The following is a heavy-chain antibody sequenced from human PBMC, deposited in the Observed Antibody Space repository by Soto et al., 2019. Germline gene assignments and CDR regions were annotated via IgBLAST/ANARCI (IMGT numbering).Heavy chain of an antibody. CDR2: IYYSGST. J-gene: IGHJ5*02. CDR3: ATSNWFDP. CDR1: GGSISSSSYF. Sequence: QLQLQESGPGLVKPSETLSLTCTVSGGSISSSSYFWGWIRQPPGKGLEWIGTIYYSGSTYYNPSLKSRVTISVDTSKNQFSLKLSSVTAADTAVYYCATSNWFDPWCQGTLVTVSS. V-gene: IGHV4-39*01.